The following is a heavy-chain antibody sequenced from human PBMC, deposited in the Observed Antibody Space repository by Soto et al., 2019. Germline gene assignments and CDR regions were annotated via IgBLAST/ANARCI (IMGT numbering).Heavy chain of an antibody. CDR3: ARDLWGYCGTDCYPMDV. CDR1: GGSISGYY. V-gene: IGHV4-59*01. CDR2: MYNTGST. D-gene: IGHD2-21*02. J-gene: IGHJ6*02. Sequence: PSETLSLTCTVSGGSISGYYWSWIRQPPGKGLEWIGYMYNTGSTVYNPSFKSRVTISLDTSKNQFSLKLSSVTAADTAVYYCARDLWGYCGTDCYPMDVWGQGTTVTVS.